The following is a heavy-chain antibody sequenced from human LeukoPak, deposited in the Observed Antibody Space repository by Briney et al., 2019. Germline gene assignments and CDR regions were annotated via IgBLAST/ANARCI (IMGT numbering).Heavy chain of an antibody. Sequence: GGSLRLSCAASGFTFSSYGMHWVRQAPGKGLEWVAFIRYDGSNKYYADSVKGRFTISRDNSKNTLYLQMNSLRAEDTAVYYCAKDPSPPPGYYYMDVWGKGTTVTISS. CDR2: IRYDGSNK. CDR3: AKDPSPPPGYYYMDV. J-gene: IGHJ6*03. CDR1: GFTFSSYG. V-gene: IGHV3-30*02. D-gene: IGHD1-14*01.